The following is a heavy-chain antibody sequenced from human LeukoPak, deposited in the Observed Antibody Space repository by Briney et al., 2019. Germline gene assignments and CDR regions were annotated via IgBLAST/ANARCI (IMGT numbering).Heavy chain of an antibody. CDR3: AKYSSSLNAFDI. CDR1: GGSISSSSYY. J-gene: IGHJ3*02. CDR2: IYYSGRT. D-gene: IGHD6-13*01. V-gene: IGHV4-39*07. Sequence: SETLSLTCTVSGGSISSSSYYWGWIRQPPGKGLEWIGSIYYSGRTYYNPALKSRVTISVDKSKSQFSLKLSSVTAADTAVYYCAKYSSSLNAFDIWGQGTMVTVSS.